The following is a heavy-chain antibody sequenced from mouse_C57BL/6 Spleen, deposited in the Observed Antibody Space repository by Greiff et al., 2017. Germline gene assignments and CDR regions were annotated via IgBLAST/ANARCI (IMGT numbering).Heavy chain of an antibody. CDR2: IDPSDSYT. CDR1: GYTFTSYW. D-gene: IGHD2-1*01. V-gene: IGHV1-69*01. J-gene: IGHJ4*01. Sequence: QVQLQQPGAELVMPGASVKLSCKASGYTFTSYWMHWVQQRPGQGLEWIGGIDPSDSYTNYNQKFKGKSTLTVDKSSSTAYMQLSSLTSEDSAVYYCARGNIYYGNFHAMDYWGQGTSVTVSS. CDR3: ARGNIYYGNFHAMDY.